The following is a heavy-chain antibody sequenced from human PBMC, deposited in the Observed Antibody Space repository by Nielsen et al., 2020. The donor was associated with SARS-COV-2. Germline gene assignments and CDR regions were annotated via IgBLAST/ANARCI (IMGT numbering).Heavy chain of an antibody. D-gene: IGHD5-18*01. CDR3: AREIRGYSYGPRNNWFDP. J-gene: IGHJ5*02. CDR1: GGSFGGYY. V-gene: IGHV4-34*01. Sequence: SETLSLTCAVYGGSFGGYYWGWIRQPPGKGLEWIGSIYYSGSTYYNPSLKSRVTISVDTSKNQFSLKLSSVTAADTAVYYCAREIRGYSYGPRNNWFDPWGQGTLVTVSS. CDR2: IYYSGST.